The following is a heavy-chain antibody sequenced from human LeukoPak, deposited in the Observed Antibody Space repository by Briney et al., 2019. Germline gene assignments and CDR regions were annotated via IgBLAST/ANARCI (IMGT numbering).Heavy chain of an antibody. Sequence: SVKVSCKASGGTFSSYAISWVRQAPGQGLEWMGGIIPIYGTANYAQKFQDRVTITADKSTSTAYMELSSLRSDDTAVYYCARGIRQWGMAPRFDPWGQGTLVTVSS. J-gene: IGHJ5*02. CDR2: IIPIYGTA. V-gene: IGHV1-69*06. CDR3: ARGIRQWGMAPRFDP. D-gene: IGHD3-16*01. CDR1: GGTFSSYA.